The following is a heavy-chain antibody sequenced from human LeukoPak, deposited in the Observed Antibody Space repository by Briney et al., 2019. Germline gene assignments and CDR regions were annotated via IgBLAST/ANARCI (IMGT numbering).Heavy chain of an antibody. CDR3: ARGASDFDY. Sequence: GGSLRLSCAASGFTFSDYYMSWIRQAPGKGLEWVSYISSSNSYTNYADCVKGRFTISRDSAKNSLYLQMNSLRPEDTAVYYCARGASDFDYWGQGTLVTVSS. D-gene: IGHD5-12*01. CDR2: ISSSNSYT. CDR1: GFTFSDYY. J-gene: IGHJ4*02. V-gene: IGHV3-11*05.